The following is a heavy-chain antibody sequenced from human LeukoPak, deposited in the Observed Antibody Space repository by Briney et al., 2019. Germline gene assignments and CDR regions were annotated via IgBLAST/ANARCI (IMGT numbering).Heavy chain of an antibody. Sequence: GGSLRLSCAASGFTFSSYYMHWVRQAPGKGLIWVSRLNTDGSTTRYADSVKGRFTISRDNAKNTLYLQMNSLRAEDTAVYYCAKDPLRVLDAFDIWGQGTMVTVSS. CDR1: GFTFSSYY. CDR2: LNTDGSTT. V-gene: IGHV3-74*01. J-gene: IGHJ3*02. CDR3: AKDPLRVLDAFDI.